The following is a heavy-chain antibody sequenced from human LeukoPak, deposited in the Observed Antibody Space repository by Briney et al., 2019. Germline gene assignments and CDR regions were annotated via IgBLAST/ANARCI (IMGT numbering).Heavy chain of an antibody. V-gene: IGHV4-34*01. CDR2: INHSGYT. CDR1: GAPFSNFY. CDR3: ARQLYGSDY. D-gene: IGHD1-1*01. Sequence: SETLSITCAVSGAPFSNFYWSWIRQYPGKGLEWIGEINHSGYTNYNPSLKSRVTISVDTPKNQFSLKVNSVTAADTAVYYCARQLYGSDYWGQGTLVTVSS. J-gene: IGHJ4*02.